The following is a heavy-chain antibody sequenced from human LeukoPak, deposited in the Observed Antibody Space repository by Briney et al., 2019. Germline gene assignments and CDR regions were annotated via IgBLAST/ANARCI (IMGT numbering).Heavy chain of an antibody. J-gene: IGHJ4*02. V-gene: IGHV4-59*01. CDR1: GGSISSYY. CDR2: IYSSGST. D-gene: IGHD4-23*01. CDR3: ARGGYGGNFYFDY. Sequence: KPSETLSLTCNVSGGSISSYYWSWIRQPPGKGLEWIGYIYSSGSTNYNPSLKSRVTISVDTSKNQFSLKLSSVTAADTAVYYCARGGYGGNFYFDYWGQGTLVTVSS.